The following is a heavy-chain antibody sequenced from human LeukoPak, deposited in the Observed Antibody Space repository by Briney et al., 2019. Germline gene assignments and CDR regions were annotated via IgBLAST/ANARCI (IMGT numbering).Heavy chain of an antibody. V-gene: IGHV3-48*01. D-gene: IGHD3-10*01. CDR2: ISSSSSTI. J-gene: IGHJ3*02. CDR1: GFTFSSYS. Sequence: GGSLRLSCAASGFTFSSYSMNWVRLAPGKGLEWVSYISSSSSTIYYADSVKGRFTISRDNAKNSLYLQMNSLRAEDTAVYYCARELWFGDSAFDIWGQGTMVTVSS. CDR3: ARELWFGDSAFDI.